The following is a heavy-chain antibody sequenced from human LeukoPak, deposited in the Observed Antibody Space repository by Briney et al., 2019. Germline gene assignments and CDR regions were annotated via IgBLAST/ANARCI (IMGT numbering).Heavy chain of an antibody. J-gene: IGHJ6*03. Sequence: SETLSLTCTVSGGSISTYYWSWIRHPPGKGLEWIGYIYYSGSTSYNPSLKSRVTISVDTSKNQFSLKLSSVTAADTAVYYCARRGYYDSSNYYYYYMDVWGKGTTVTVSS. CDR1: GGSISTYY. CDR3: ARRGYYDSSNYYYYYMDV. V-gene: IGHV4-59*08. D-gene: IGHD3-22*01. CDR2: IYYSGST.